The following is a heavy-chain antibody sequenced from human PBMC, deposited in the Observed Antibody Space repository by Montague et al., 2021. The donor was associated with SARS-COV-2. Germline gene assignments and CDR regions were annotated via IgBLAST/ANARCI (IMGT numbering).Heavy chain of an antibody. Sequence: CAISGDSVAENRRRSEEHTPELQSRSEFVCRPYYGKKRYNDYAVSMQSRVTINPDTSKNQFSLHVNSVTPEDTAVYYCARDSEYSIDYWGQGLLVTVSS. D-gene: IGHD6-6*01. CDR2: PYYGKKRYN. CDR3: ARDSEYSIDY. CDR1: GDSVAENRRR. J-gene: IGHJ4*02. V-gene: IGHV6-1*01.